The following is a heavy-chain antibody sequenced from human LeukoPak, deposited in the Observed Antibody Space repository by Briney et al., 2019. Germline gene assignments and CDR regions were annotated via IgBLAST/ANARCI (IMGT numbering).Heavy chain of an antibody. V-gene: IGHV3-23*01. CDR2: IRSSGTNT. CDR3: ARAPQFDLLIGCAGFYFDY. CDR1: GFTFSSYA. J-gene: IGHJ4*02. Sequence: GGSLRLSCAASGFTFSSYAMSWVRQAPGKGLEWVASIRSSGTNTYYVDSVKGRFTISRDNSEKTLSLQMNSLTAEDTAVYYCARAPQFDLLIGCAGFYFDYWGQGTPVTVSS. D-gene: IGHD3-9*01.